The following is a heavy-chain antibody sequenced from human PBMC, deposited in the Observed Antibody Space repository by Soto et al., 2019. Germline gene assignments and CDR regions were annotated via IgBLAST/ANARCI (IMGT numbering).Heavy chain of an antibody. CDR2: IYYSGST. CDR3: ARHSPYSGGDCYSYDY. CDR1: GGSISSYY. D-gene: IGHD2-21*02. J-gene: IGHJ4*02. V-gene: IGHV4-59*08. Sequence: SETLSLTCTVSGGSISSYYWSWIRQPPGKGLEWIGYIYYSGSTNYNPSLKSRVTISVDTSKNQFSLKLSSVTAADTAVYYCARHSPYSGGDCYSYDYWGQGTLVTVSS.